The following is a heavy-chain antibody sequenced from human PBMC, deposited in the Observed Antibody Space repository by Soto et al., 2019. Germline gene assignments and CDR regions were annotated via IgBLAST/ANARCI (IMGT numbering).Heavy chain of an antibody. CDR2: IIPIFGTA. CDR1: GGTFSSYA. V-gene: IGHV1-69*12. J-gene: IGHJ5*02. D-gene: IGHD3-22*01. CDR3: ARDRVPSSGYYPDWFDP. Sequence: QVQLVQSGAEVKKPGSSVKVSCKASGGTFSSYAVTWVRQAPGQGLEWMGGIIPIFGTANYAQKFQARGTITADESTNTAYMELSSLRLADTAVYYCARDRVPSSGYYPDWFDPWGQGTLVTVSS.